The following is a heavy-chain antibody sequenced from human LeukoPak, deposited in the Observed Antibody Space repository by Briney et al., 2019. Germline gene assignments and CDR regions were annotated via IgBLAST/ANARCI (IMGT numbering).Heavy chain of an antibody. V-gene: IGHV3-23*01. J-gene: IGHJ4*02. CDR2: VSGSGGST. CDR1: GFTFSTYA. Sequence: GGSLRLSCAASGFTFSTYAMHWVRQAPGKGLEWVSAVSGSGGSTYYADSVKGRFTISRDNSKNTLYLQMNSLRAEDTAVYYCARGPLAVAGNDYWGQGTLVTVSS. CDR3: ARGPLAVAGNDY. D-gene: IGHD6-19*01.